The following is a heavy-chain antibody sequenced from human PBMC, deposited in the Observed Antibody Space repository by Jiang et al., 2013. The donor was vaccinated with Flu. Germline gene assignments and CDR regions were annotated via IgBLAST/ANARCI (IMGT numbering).Heavy chain of an antibody. CDR2: IDWDDDK. J-gene: IGHJ3*02. D-gene: IGHD3-22*01. CDR3: ARIRYYDSSGYLRPDAFDI. CDR1: GFSLSTSGMC. V-gene: IGHV2-70*11. Sequence: KPTQTLTLTCTFSGFSLSTSGMCVSWIRQPPGKALEWLARIDWDDDKYYSTSLKTRLTISKDTSKNQVVLTMTNMDPVDTATYYCARIRYYDSSGYLRPDAFDIWGQGTMVTVSS.